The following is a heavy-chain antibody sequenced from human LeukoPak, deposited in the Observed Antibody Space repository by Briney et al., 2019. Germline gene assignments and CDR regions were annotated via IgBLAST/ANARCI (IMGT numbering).Heavy chain of an antibody. D-gene: IGHD3-10*01. Sequence: GASVKVSCKASGYTFTSYGISWVRQAPGQGLEWMGWISAYNGNTNYAQKLQGRVTMTTDTSTSTAYMELRSLRSDDTAVYYCAREIGTVRGGKPNKYGMDVWGQGTTVTVSS. CDR2: ISAYNGNT. V-gene: IGHV1-18*01. J-gene: IGHJ6*02. CDR1: GYTFTSYG. CDR3: AREIGTVRGGKPNKYGMDV.